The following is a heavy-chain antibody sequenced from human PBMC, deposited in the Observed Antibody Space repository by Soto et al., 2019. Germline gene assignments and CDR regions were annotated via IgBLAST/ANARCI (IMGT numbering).Heavy chain of an antibody. CDR3: ARHPNSQNFDY. D-gene: IGHD1-7*01. CDR2: ISSSSSYI. V-gene: IGHV3-21*01. Sequence: GGSLRLSCAASGFTFSSYSMNWVRQAPGKGLEWVSSISSSSSYIYYADSVKGRFTISRDNATNSLYLQMNSLRAEDTAVYYCARHPNSQNFDYWGQGTLVTVSS. J-gene: IGHJ4*02. CDR1: GFTFSSYS.